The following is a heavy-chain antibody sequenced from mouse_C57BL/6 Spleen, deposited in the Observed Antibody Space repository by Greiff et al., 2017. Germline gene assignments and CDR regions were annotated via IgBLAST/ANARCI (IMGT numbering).Heavy chain of an antibody. J-gene: IGHJ2*01. Sequence: VQRVESGPELVKPGASVKISCKASGYSFTSYYIHWVKQRPGQGLEWIGWIYPGSGNTKYNEKFKGKATLTADTSSSTAYMQLSSLTSEDSAVYYCARAYYGYDVSYFDYWGQGTTLTVSA. V-gene: IGHV1-66*01. CDR3: ARAYYGYDVSYFDY. CDR2: IYPGSGNT. CDR1: GYSFTSYY. D-gene: IGHD2-9*01.